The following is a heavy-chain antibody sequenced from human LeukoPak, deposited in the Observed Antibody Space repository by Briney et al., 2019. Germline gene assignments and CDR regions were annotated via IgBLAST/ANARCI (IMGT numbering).Heavy chain of an antibody. CDR1: GFTFSSYS. CDR3: AREPDPPYYDFWSGFDY. J-gene: IGHJ4*02. V-gene: IGHV3-48*01. Sequence: GGSLRLSCAASGFTFSSYSMNWVRQAPGKGLEWVSYISSSSSTIYYADSVKGRFTISRDNAKNSLYLQMNSLRAEDTAVYYCAREPDPPYYDFWSGFDYWGQGTLVTV. CDR2: ISSSSSTI. D-gene: IGHD3-3*01.